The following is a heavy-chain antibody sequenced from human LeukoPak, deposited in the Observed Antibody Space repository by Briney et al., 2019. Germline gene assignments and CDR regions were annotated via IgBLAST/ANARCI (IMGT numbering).Heavy chain of an antibody. CDR3: ARERYDFWSGYFLL. CDR1: GFTLSGYW. D-gene: IGHD3-3*01. CDR2: INTDGSST. Sequence: PGGSLRLSCAASGFTLSGYWMHWVRQAPGKGLVWVSRINTDGSSTSYADSVKGRFTISRDNAKNTLYLQMNSLRAEDTAVYYCARERYDFWSGYFLLWGQGTLVTVSS. J-gene: IGHJ4*02. V-gene: IGHV3-74*01.